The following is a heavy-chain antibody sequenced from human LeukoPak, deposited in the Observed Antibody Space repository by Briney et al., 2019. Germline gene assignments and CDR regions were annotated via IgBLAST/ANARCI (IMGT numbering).Heavy chain of an antibody. CDR3: ARGLYGDSISTFDY. CDR1: GFTFSSYS. D-gene: IGHD4-17*01. CDR2: ISSSSSYI. J-gene: IGHJ4*02. V-gene: IGHV3-21*01. Sequence: GGSLRPSCAASGFTFSSYSMNWVRQAPGKGLEWVSSISSSSSYIYYADSVKGRFTISRDNAKNSLYLQMNSLRAEDTAVYYCARGLYGDSISTFDYWGQGTLVTVSS.